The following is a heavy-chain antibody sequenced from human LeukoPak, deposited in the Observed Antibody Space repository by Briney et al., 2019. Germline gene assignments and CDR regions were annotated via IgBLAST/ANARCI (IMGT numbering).Heavy chain of an antibody. V-gene: IGHV4-39*07. CDR2: MFYSGST. J-gene: IGHJ3*02. CDR3: ARYRAFDI. Sequence: SETLSLTCTVSGGSISTGNYYWAWIRQPPGKGLEWIGSMFYSGSTYHNPSLKSRVTISLDTSKNQFSLKLTSMTAAGTAVYYCARYRAFDIWGQGTMVTVSS. CDR1: GGSISTGNYY.